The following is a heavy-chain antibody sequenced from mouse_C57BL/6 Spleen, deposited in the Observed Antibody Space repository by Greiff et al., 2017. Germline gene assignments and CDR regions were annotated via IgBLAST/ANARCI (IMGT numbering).Heavy chain of an antibody. CDR1: GFTFSSYG. CDR2: ISSGGSYT. Sequence: EVQRVESGGDLVKPGGSLKLSCAASGFTFSSYGMSWVRQTPDKRLEWVATISSGGSYTYYPDSVKGRFTISRDNAKNTLYLQMSSLKSEDTAMYYCVRREDYGDFDYWGQGTTLTVSS. CDR3: VRREDYGDFDY. V-gene: IGHV5-6*01. J-gene: IGHJ2*01. D-gene: IGHD1-1*01.